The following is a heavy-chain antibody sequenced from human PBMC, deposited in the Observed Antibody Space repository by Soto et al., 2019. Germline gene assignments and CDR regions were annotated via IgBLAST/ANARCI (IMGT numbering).Heavy chain of an antibody. CDR2: IVVGSGNT. CDR1: VFTFTISA. CDR3: AADSPSLLNYYYYYYGMEV. Sequence: SVKVSCKYSVFTFTISAVHWVRPARGQRLEWIGGIVVGSGNTNYAQKFQERVTTTRDMSTSTAYMELSSLRSEDTAVYYCAADSPSLLNYYYYYYGMEVWGQGTTVNVS. V-gene: IGHV1-58*01. J-gene: IGHJ6*02.